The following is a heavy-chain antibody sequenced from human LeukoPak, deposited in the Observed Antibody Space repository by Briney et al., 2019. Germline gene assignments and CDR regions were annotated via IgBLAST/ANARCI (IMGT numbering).Heavy chain of an antibody. Sequence: SETLSLTCTVSGYSISSGYYWGWIRQPPGKGLEWIGSMYHSGNTYYNPSLKSRVTISVDTSKNQFSLKLSSVTAADTAVYYCARKESGSNYYFDYWGQGTLVTVSS. V-gene: IGHV4-38-2*02. CDR2: MYHSGNT. D-gene: IGHD2-15*01. CDR3: ARKESGSNYYFDY. CDR1: GYSISSGYY. J-gene: IGHJ4*02.